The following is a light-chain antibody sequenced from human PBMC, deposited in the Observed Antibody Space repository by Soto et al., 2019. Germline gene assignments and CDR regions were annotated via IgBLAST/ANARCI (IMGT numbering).Light chain of an antibody. V-gene: IGKV4-1*01. CDR1: QSLLYSSNNKNY. Sequence: DIVMTQSPDSLTVSLGERATINCKSSQSLLYSSNNKNYLAWYQQKPGQPPKLLIYWASTRESGVPDRFSGSGSGTDFTLTISSLQAEDVAVYYCQQYYSSPWTFGQGTNVEIK. J-gene: IGKJ1*01. CDR2: WAS. CDR3: QQYYSSPWT.